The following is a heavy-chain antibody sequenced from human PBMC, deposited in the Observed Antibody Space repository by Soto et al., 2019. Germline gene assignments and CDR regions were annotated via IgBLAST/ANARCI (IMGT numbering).Heavy chain of an antibody. V-gene: IGHV3-30*18. J-gene: IGHJ3*02. Sequence: GSLRLSCAGSGFTTYVMHWVRQAPGKGLEWVAVISHDGSYKYYGDAVKGRFTIYRDTSKNAVYLEINSLRPEDTAVYYCAKGLLAIVGTTLPRDAFNIWGQGTMVTVSS. CDR1: GFTTYV. CDR3: AKGLLAIVGTTLPRDAFNI. D-gene: IGHD1-26*01. CDR2: ISHDGSYK.